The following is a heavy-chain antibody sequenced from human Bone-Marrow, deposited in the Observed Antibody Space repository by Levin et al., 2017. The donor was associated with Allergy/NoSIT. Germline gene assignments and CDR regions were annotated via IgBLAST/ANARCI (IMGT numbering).Heavy chain of an antibody. J-gene: IGHJ4*02. CDR1: GGSISSYY. CDR2: IYDSGST. CDR3: ARGGASGRYGYFDY. Sequence: SETLSLTCTVSGGSISSYYWSWIRQPPGKGLEWIGYIYDSGSTNYNPSLKSRFTISVDASTNQFSLKLSSVTAADTAVYYCARGGASGRYGYFDYRGQGTLVTVSA. D-gene: IGHD1-26*01. V-gene: IGHV4-59*01.